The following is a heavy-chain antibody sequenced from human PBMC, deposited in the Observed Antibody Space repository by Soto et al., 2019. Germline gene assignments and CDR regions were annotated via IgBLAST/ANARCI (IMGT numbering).Heavy chain of an antibody. CDR2: IIPIFGTA. D-gene: IGHD3-10*01. J-gene: IGHJ6*02. V-gene: IGHV1-69*14. CDR1: GGTFSSYA. CDR3: ARPTMDYYYYYGMDV. Sequence: QVQLVQSGAEVKKPGSSVKVSCKASGGTFSSYAISWVRQAPGQGLEWMGGIIPIFGTANYAQKYQGRVTITADKTTSTAYMELSSLRADDTAVYYCARPTMDYYYYYGMDVWGQGTTVTVSS.